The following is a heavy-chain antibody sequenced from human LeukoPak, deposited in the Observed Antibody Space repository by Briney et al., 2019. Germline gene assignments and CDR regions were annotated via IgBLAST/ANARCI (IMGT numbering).Heavy chain of an antibody. V-gene: IGHV4-39*01. CDR3: ARQSGYFDY. CDR2: IYYSGST. J-gene: IGHJ4*02. CDR1: GGSISSGGYY. Sequence: SETLSLTCTVSGGSISSGGYYWGWIRQPPGKGLEWIGSIYYSGSTYYNPSLKSRVTISVDTSKNQISLKLSSVTAADTAVYYCARQSGYFDYWGQGTLVTVSS. D-gene: IGHD3-10*01.